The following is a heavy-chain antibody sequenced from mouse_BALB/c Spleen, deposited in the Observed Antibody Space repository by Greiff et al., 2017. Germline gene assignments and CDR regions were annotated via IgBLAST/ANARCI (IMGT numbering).Heavy chain of an antibody. CDR1: GFTFTDYY. D-gene: IGHD1-1*01. CDR2: IRNKANGYTT. CDR3: ARVYSYYFDY. V-gene: IGHV7-3*02. Sequence: DVKLVESGGGLVQPGGSLRLSCATSGFTFTDYYMSWVRQPPGKALEWLGFIRNKANGYTTEYSASVKGRFTISRDNSQSILYLQMNTLRAEDSATYYCARVYSYYFDYWGQGTTLTVSS. J-gene: IGHJ2*01.